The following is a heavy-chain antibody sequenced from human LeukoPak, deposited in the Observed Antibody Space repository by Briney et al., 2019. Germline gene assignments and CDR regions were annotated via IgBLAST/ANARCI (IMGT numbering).Heavy chain of an antibody. D-gene: IGHD5-18*01. CDR3: ARGRGYNYSGGIYFDY. CDR2: VHLSGAS. J-gene: IGHJ4*02. CDR1: GGSILTTNW. Sequence: SETLSLTCAVSGGSILTTNWWSWVRQPPGKGLEWIGEVHLSGASNYNPSLKSRVAMSVDTSKNQFSLKLSSVTAADTAVYYCARGRGYNYSGGIYFDYWGQGTLVTVSS. V-gene: IGHV4-4*02.